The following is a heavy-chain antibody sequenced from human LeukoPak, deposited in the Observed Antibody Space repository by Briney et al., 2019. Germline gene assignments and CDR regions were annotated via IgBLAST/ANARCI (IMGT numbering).Heavy chain of an antibody. CDR1: GFTFSNYA. V-gene: IGHV3-21*01. Sequence: GGSLRLSCAASGFTFSNYAMSWVRQAPGKGLEWVSSISSSSSYIYYADSVKGRFTISRDNAKNSLYLQMNSLRAEDTAVYYCAREVGGSGAGMDVWGQGTTVTVSS. CDR3: AREVGGSGAGMDV. CDR2: ISSSSSYI. J-gene: IGHJ6*02. D-gene: IGHD6-25*01.